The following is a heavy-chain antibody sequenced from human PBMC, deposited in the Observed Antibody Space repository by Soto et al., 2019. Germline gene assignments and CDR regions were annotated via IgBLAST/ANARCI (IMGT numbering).Heavy chain of an antibody. CDR1: GYTFTGYY. CDR3: ARDSSPTLWAFLDF. CDR2: INPNSGGT. J-gene: IGHJ6*04. Sequence: ASVKVSCKASGYTFTGYYMHWVRQAPGQGLEWMGWINPNSGGTNYAQKFQGWVTMTRDTSISTAYMELSRLRSDDTAVYYCARDSSPTLWAFLDFWGKGTTVTVYS. V-gene: IGHV1-2*04. D-gene: IGHD1-26*01.